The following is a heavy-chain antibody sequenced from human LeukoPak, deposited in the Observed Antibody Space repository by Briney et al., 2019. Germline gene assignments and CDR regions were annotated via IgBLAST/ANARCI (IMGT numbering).Heavy chain of an antibody. CDR2: IYYSGST. V-gene: IGHV4-30-4*01. J-gene: IGHJ6*02. CDR3: ARDCLDSGCYYYGMDV. D-gene: IGHD3-22*01. CDR1: GGSISSGDYY. Sequence: SETLSLNCTVSGGSISSGDYYWSWLRQPPGKGLEWIGYIYYSGSTYYNPSLKSRVTISVDTSKNQFSLKLSSVTAADTAVYYCARDCLDSGCYYYGMDVWGQGTTVTVSS.